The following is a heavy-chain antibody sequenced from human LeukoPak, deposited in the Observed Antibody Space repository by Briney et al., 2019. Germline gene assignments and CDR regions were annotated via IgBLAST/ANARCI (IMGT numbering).Heavy chain of an antibody. CDR2: IWYDGSNK. Sequence: GRSLRLSCAASGFTFSSYGMHWVRQAPGKGLEWVAVIWYDGSNKYYADSVKGRFTISRDNSKSTLYLQMNSLRAEDTAVYYCARDLGSYSSSWYGAYYYGMDVWGKGTTVTVSS. CDR1: GFTFSSYG. V-gene: IGHV3-33*01. J-gene: IGHJ6*04. D-gene: IGHD6-13*01. CDR3: ARDLGSYSSSWYGAYYYGMDV.